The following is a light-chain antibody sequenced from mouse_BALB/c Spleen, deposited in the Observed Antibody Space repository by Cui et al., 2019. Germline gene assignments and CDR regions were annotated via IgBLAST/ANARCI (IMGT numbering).Light chain of an antibody. J-gene: IGKJ1*01. Sequence: QIVLTQSPAIISASPAEKVTMTCSASSSVSYMYWYQQKPGSSPRLLIYDTSNLASGVPVRFSGSGSGTSYSLTISRMEAEDAATYYCQQWSSYPRTFGGGTKLEIK. V-gene: IGKV4-55*01. CDR3: QQWSSYPRT. CDR1: SSVSY. CDR2: DTS.